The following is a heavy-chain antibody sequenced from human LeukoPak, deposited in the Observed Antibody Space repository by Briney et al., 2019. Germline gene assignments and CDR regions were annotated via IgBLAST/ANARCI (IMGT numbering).Heavy chain of an antibody. J-gene: IGHJ4*02. D-gene: IGHD3-22*01. CDR1: GFTFDEYA. CDR2: INWNSGSI. CDR3: AKDIGSSGYYYPDY. V-gene: IGHV3-9*01. Sequence: GGSLRLSCAASGFTFDEYAMHWVRQAPGKGLEWVSGINWNSGSIGYADSVKGRFTISRDNAKNSLYLQMNSLRAEDTALYYCAKDIGSSGYYYPDYWGQGTLVTVSS.